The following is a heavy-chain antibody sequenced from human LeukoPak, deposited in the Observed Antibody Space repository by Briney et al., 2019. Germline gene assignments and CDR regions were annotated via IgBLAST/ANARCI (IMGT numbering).Heavy chain of an antibody. J-gene: IGHJ4*02. CDR3: AKEFMLRTVCSSTSCYDIGAFDY. CDR1: GFTFSSCA. Sequence: GGSLRLSCAASGFTFSSCAMSWVRQAPGKGLEWVSGISGSGGSTYNADSVKGRFAISRDNSKNTLYLQMNSLRAEDTAVYYCAKEFMLRTVCSSTSCYDIGAFDYWGQGTLVTVSS. CDR2: ISGSGGST. D-gene: IGHD2-2*01. V-gene: IGHV3-23*01.